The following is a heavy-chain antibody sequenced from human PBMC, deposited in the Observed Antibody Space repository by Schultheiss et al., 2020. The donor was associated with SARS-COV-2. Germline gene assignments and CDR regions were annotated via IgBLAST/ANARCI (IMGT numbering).Heavy chain of an antibody. J-gene: IGHJ3*02. CDR2: IWYDGSNK. CDR3: TTEDCSSTSCYRWGDAFDI. D-gene: IGHD2-2*02. Sequence: GGSLRLSCAASGFTFSSYAMHWVRQAPGKGLEWVAVIWYDGSNKYYADSVKGRFTISRDNSKNTLYLQMNSLRAEDTAVYYCTTEDCSSTSCYRWGDAFDIWGQGTMVTVSS. CDR1: GFTFSSYA. V-gene: IGHV3-30*07.